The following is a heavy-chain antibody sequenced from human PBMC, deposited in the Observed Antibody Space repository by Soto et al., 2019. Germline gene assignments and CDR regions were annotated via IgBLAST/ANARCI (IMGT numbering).Heavy chain of an antibody. D-gene: IGHD3-3*01. CDR3: ASPLRFLEWSPPSYGMDV. V-gene: IGHV1-69*13. CDR1: GVTFSSYA. CDR2: IIPIFGTA. J-gene: IGHJ6*02. Sequence: EASVKVSCKASGVTFSSYAISWVRQATGQGLEWMGGIIPIFGTANYAQKFQGRVTITADESTSTAYMELSSLRSEDTAVYYCASPLRFLEWSPPSYGMDVWGQGTTVTVSS.